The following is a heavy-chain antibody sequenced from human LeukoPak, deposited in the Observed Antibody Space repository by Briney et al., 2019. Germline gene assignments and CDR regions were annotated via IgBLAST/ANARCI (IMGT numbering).Heavy chain of an antibody. J-gene: IGHJ4*02. D-gene: IGHD2-8*01. V-gene: IGHV3-21*04. CDR3: AKDPDCTSGVCYTFFDY. CDR2: ISPSSTHI. Sequence: GGSLRLSCAASRFTFSSYTMTWVRQTPGKGLEWVSSISPSSTHIYYADSVRGRFTISRDNSKSTLSLQMNSLRAEDTAVYYCAKDPDCTSGVCYTFFDYWGQGTLVTVSS. CDR1: RFTFSSYT.